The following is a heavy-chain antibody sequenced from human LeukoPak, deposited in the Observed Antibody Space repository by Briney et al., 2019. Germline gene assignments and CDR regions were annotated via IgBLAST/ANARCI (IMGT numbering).Heavy chain of an antibody. V-gene: IGHV4-59*08. CDR1: GGSISSYF. CDR3: ARRRERRRTDRFDYFDY. CDR2: ISYSGST. Sequence: KSSETLSLTCTVSGGSISSYFWSWFRQPPGKGLEWIGYISYSGSTNYNPSFKSRITISLDTSKNQFSLKLSSVTAADTAVYYCARRRERRRTDRFDYFDYWGQGALVAVS. D-gene: IGHD1-26*01. J-gene: IGHJ4*02.